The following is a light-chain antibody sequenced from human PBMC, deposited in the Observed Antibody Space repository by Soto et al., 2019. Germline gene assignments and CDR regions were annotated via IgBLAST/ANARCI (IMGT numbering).Light chain of an antibody. Sequence: QSALTQPASVSGSPGQSITISCTGTSSDIGGYNFVSWYQHHPGKAPKLMIFAVSNRPSGVSNRFSGSKSGNTASLTISGVQPEDEADYFCYSYTSSSTNVFGSGTKLTVL. CDR1: SSDIGGYNF. CDR3: YSYTSSSTNV. CDR2: AVS. V-gene: IGLV2-14*01. J-gene: IGLJ1*01.